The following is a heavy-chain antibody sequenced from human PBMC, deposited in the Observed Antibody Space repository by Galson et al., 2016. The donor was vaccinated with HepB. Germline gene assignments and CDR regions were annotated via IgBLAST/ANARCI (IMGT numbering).Heavy chain of an antibody. CDR1: GFTFSGYW. Sequence: SLRLSCAASGFTFSGYWMHWVRQAPGKGLVWVSRINGDETTTTYADSVRGRSSISRDNAKNTLYLQMNSLRADDTAVYFCVRGMYYGNQGDYWGQGTLVTVSS. CDR2: INGDETTT. J-gene: IGHJ4*02. CDR3: VRGMYYGNQGDY. V-gene: IGHV3-74*01. D-gene: IGHD3-16*01.